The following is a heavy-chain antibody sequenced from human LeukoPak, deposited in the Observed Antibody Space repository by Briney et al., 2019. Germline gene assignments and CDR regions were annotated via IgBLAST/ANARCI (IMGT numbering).Heavy chain of an antibody. J-gene: IGHJ5*02. D-gene: IGHD1-26*01. CDR1: GFTVSSNY. CDR2: IYSDGPT. V-gene: IGHV3-66*01. Sequence: GGSLRLSCAASGFTVSSNYMSWVRQAPGKGLEWVSVIYSDGPTSYADSVKGRFTISRDNSKNTLYLQMNSLRAEDTAVYYCAREWESDLWGQGTLVTVSS. CDR3: AREWESDL.